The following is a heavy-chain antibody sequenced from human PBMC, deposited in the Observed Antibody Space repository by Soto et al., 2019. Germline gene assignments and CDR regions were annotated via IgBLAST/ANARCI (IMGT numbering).Heavy chain of an antibody. CDR2: ISHDGSNK. CDR3: ARALGYNYGDRDHYYGMDV. V-gene: IGHV3-30-3*01. CDR1: GFTFTAYG. J-gene: IGHJ6*02. Sequence: QEQLVESGGGVVQPGRSLRLSCAASGFTFTAYGMHWVRQAPGEGLEWVAVISHDGSNKYYADSVKGRFTLSRDNSKYMLYLQMSSLRPDDTAVYYCARALGYNYGDRDHYYGMDVWGQGTTVTVSS. D-gene: IGHD5-18*01.